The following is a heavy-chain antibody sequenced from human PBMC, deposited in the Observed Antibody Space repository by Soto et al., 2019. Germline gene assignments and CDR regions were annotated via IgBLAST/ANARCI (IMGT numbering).Heavy chain of an antibody. CDR1: GFTFSSYA. CDR3: AKGDYDFCSGYYSDYYYGLDV. V-gene: IGHV3-23*01. Sequence: VGSLRLSCAVSGFTFSSYAMSWVRQAPGKGLEWVSAISGSGGSTYYADSVKGRFTISRDNSKNTLYLQMNSLRAEDTAVYYCAKGDYDFCSGYYSDYYYGLDVWGQGTTVTVSS. J-gene: IGHJ6*02. CDR2: ISGSGGST. D-gene: IGHD3-3*01.